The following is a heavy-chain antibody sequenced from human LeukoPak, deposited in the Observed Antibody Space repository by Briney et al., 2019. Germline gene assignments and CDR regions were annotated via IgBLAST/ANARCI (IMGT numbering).Heavy chain of an antibody. CDR2: IYYSGST. J-gene: IGHJ6*02. V-gene: IGHV4-59*01. D-gene: IGHD5-12*01. CDR3: ARFGLRVRINYYYGMDV. CDR1: GGSISSYY. Sequence: SETLSLTCTVSGGSISSYYWSWIRHPPGKGLEWIGYIYYSGSTNYNPSLKSRVTISVDKSKNQFSLKLSSVTAADTAVYYCARFGLRVRINYYYGMDVWGQGTTVTVSS.